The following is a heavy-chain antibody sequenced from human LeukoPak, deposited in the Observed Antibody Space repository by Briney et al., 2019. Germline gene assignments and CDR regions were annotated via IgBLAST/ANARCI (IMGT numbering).Heavy chain of an antibody. CDR2: ISSTSSYI. D-gene: IGHD5-18*01. J-gene: IGHJ4*02. V-gene: IGHV3-21*01. Sequence: GGSLRLSCAASGFTFSTYSMNWVRQAPGKGLEWVACISSTSSYIYYPDSVKGRFTISRDNAKSSLFLQVNSLRAEDTAVYYCVREADTAMGSEVFDYWGQGTLVTVSS. CDR3: VREADTAMGSEVFDY. CDR1: GFTFSTYS.